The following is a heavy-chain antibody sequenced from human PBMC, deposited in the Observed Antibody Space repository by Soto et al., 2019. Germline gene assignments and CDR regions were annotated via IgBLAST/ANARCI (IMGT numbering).Heavy chain of an antibody. Sequence: GASVKVSCKASGYTFIGYYMHWVRQAPGQGLEWMGRINPNSGATHYAENFQGRVTVTRDTSISTAYMELSSLRSDDTAIYYCTSFYICRIGQHSSCCMHVCGQATSVTGS. J-gene: IGHJ6*02. CDR2: INPNSGAT. D-gene: IGHD6-13*01. V-gene: IGHV1-2*06. CDR1: GYTFIGYY. CDR3: TSFYICRIGQHSSCCMHV.